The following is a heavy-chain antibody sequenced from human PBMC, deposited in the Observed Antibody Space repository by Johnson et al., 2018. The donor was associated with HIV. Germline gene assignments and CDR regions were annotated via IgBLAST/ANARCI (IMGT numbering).Heavy chain of an antibody. D-gene: IGHD3-10*01. Sequence: QVQLLESGGGVVQPGRSLRLSCAASGFTFGNYAMHWVRQAPGKGLEWVAVISYDGSNKYYADSVTGRFTISRDNSKNTLYLQMNSLRAEDTAVYYCASEPLISPGAFDIWGQGTMVTVSS. CDR1: GFTFGNYA. V-gene: IGHV3-30*04. CDR2: ISYDGSNK. J-gene: IGHJ3*02. CDR3: ASEPLISPGAFDI.